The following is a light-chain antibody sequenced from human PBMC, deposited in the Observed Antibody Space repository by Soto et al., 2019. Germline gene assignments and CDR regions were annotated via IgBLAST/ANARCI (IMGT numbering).Light chain of an antibody. CDR3: QQYDNLPLT. V-gene: IGKV1-33*01. J-gene: IGKJ4*01. Sequence: DIQMPQSPSSLSASVGDRVTITCQASQDLSNYLNWYQQKPGKAPKLLIYDASNLETGVPSRFSGSGSGTDFTFTISSLQPEDIATYYCQQYDNLPLTFGGGTKVEIK. CDR2: DAS. CDR1: QDLSNY.